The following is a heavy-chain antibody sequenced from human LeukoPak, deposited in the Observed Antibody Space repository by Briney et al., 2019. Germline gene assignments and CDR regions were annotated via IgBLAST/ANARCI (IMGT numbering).Heavy chain of an antibody. V-gene: IGHV1-2*02. CDR1: GYTFSDYF. D-gene: IGHD3-16*01. J-gene: IGHJ4*02. Sequence: ASVKVSCKASGYTFSDYFVHWVRQAPGQGLEWMGWINPKSGVTKYAQKFQGRVTMVRDTATSTVYMVLSSLTSDDTAVYFCARGWGSLYYFDFWGQGTLVTVSS. CDR3: ARGWGSLYYFDF. CDR2: INPKSGVT.